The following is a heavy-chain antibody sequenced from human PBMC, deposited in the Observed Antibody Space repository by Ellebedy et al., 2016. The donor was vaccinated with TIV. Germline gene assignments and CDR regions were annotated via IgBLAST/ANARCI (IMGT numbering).Heavy chain of an antibody. V-gene: IGHV3-33*01. CDR2: IWYDGSNK. D-gene: IGHD5-12*01. CDR3: TRDTDNSGGQLGMDV. CDR1: GFSFSNYG. Sequence: GESLKISXAASGFSFSNYGINWVRQAPDKGLEWVAIIWYDGSNKYYGDSEGRFTISRDNSKNMVYLQINSLRADDTAVYYCTRDTDNSGGQLGMDVWGQGTAVTVSS. J-gene: IGHJ6*02.